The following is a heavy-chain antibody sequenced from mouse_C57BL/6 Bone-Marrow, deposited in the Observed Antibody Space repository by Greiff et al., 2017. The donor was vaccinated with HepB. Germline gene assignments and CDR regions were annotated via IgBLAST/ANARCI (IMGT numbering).Heavy chain of an antibody. J-gene: IGHJ4*01. CDR3: AKKDYYYPDYAMDY. CDR2: IWRGGST. V-gene: IGHV2-5*01. CDR1: GFSLTSYG. Sequence: QVQLQQSGPGLVQPSQSLSITCTVSGFSLTSYGVHWVRQSPGKGLEWLGVIWRGGSTDYNAAFMSRLSITKDNSKSQVFFKMNSLQADDTAIYYCAKKDYYYPDYAMDYWGQGTSVTVSS. D-gene: IGHD1-1*01.